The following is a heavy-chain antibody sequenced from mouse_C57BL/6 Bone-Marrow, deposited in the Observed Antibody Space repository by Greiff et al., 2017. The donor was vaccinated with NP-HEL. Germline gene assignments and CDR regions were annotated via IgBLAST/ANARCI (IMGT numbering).Heavy chain of an antibody. V-gene: IGHV1-50*01. J-gene: IGHJ3*01. CDR1: GYTFTSYW. Sequence: QVQLQQPGAELVKPGASVKLSCKASGYTFTSYWMQWVKQRPGQGLEWIGEIDPSDSYTNYNQKFKGKATLTVDPSSSTAYMQLSSLTSEDSAVYYCARSYYDYDGGVGFAYWGQGTLVTVSA. CDR3: ARSYYDYDGGVGFAY. CDR2: IDPSDSYT. D-gene: IGHD2-4*01.